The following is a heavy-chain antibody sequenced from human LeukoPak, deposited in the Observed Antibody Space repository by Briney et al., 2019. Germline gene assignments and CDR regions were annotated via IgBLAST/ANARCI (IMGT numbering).Heavy chain of an antibody. CDR1: GFTLRVNY. D-gene: IGHD6-19*01. CDR3: ARCKGGWSDHFYGMDV. V-gene: IGHV3-53*01. Sequence: GGSLRLSCVASGFTLRVNYMTWIRQTPERGLEWVSVIYSDGTTKYADSAKGRFTISRDNSKSMVYLQMDRLRAEDTAVYYCARCKGGWSDHFYGMDVWGQGTTVTVSS. CDR2: IYSDGTT. J-gene: IGHJ6*02.